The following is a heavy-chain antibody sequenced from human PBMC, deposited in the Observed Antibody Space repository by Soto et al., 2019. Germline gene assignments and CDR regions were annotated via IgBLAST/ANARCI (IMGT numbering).Heavy chain of an antibody. CDR1: GYTFTSYA. J-gene: IGHJ4*02. V-gene: IGHV1-3*01. CDR2: INAGNGNT. D-gene: IGHD1-1*01. CDR3: ARGSQWNTNDY. Sequence: ASVKVSCKASGYTFTSYAMHWVRQAPGQRLEWMGWINAGNGNTKYSQKFQGRVTITRDTSASTAYMELSSLRSGDTAVYYCARGSQWNTNDYWGQGTLVTVYS.